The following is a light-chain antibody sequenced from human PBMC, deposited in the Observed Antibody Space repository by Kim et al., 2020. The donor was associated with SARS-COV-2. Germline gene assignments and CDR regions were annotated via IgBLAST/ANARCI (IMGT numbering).Light chain of an antibody. Sequence: VSPGQTASITCSGEKLGDKYACWYQQKPGQSPVLVIYQDTKRPSGIPERFSGSNSGNTATLTISGTEAMDEADYYCQAWDSSSYVFGTGTKVTVL. V-gene: IGLV3-1*01. CDR1: KLGDKY. J-gene: IGLJ1*01. CDR2: QDT. CDR3: QAWDSSSYV.